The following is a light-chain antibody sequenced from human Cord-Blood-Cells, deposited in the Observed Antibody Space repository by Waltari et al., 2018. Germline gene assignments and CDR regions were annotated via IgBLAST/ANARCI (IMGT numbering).Light chain of an antibody. V-gene: IGKV1-39*01. Sequence: DIQLTLSPSSLSPSVGDRATITCRASQSISSYLNWYQQKPGKAPKLLIYAASSLQSGVPSRFSGSGSGTDFTLTISSLQPEDFATYYCQQSYSTPPTFGQGTKVEIK. CDR1: QSISSY. J-gene: IGKJ1*01. CDR3: QQSYSTPPT. CDR2: AAS.